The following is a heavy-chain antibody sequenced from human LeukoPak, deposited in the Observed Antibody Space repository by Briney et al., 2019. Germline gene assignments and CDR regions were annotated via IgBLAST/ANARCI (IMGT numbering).Heavy chain of an antibody. CDR1: GFTFSSYG. D-gene: IGHD3-22*01. J-gene: IGHJ4*02. Sequence: GGSLRLSCAASGFTFSSYGMHWVRQAPGKGLEWVAVISYDGSNKYYADSVKGRFTISRDNSKNTLYLQMNSLRAEDTAVYYCAKDQGYCDSSGYYDYWGQGTLVTVSS. CDR2: ISYDGSNK. V-gene: IGHV3-30*18. CDR3: AKDQGYCDSSGYYDY.